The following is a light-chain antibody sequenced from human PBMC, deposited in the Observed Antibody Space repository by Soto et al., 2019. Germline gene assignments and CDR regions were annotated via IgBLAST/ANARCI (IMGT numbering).Light chain of an antibody. CDR1: QIISSNY. Sequence: SQSPGTLSLSPGERATLSCRASQIISSNYLGWYQQRPGQAPRLLIYGASNRATGIPDRFSGSGSGTDFTLTISSLQSEDFAVYYCQQYNNWPPITFGQGTRLAI. CDR3: QQYNNWPPIT. V-gene: IGKV3D-15*01. CDR2: GAS. J-gene: IGKJ5*01.